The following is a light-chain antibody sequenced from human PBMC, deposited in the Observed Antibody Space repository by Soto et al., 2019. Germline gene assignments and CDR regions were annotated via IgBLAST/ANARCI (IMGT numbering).Light chain of an antibody. Sequence: QSVLTQPASVSGSPGQSITISCTGTSSDVGGYIYVSWYQQHPGKAPKLMIYDVTSRPSGVSYRFSGSKSGNTASLTISGLQAEDEADYYCSSYKSSSTRVFGGGTKVTVL. CDR1: SSDVGGYIY. CDR2: DVT. CDR3: SSYKSSSTRV. J-gene: IGLJ2*01. V-gene: IGLV2-14*01.